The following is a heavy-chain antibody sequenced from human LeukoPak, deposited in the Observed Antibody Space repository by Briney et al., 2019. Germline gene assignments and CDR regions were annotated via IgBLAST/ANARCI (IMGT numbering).Heavy chain of an antibody. CDR2: MNPDSGNA. V-gene: IGHV1-8*01. Sequence: ASVKVSCKASGYTFTGYDINWVRQAPGQGLEWMGWMNPDSGNAAYAQKFQGRVTMTRNTSISTAYMELSSLRSEDTAVYYCARGRSPLYGDKSLHFDYWGQGTLVTVSS. CDR1: GYTFTGYD. D-gene: IGHD4-17*01. J-gene: IGHJ4*02. CDR3: ARGRSPLYGDKSLHFDY.